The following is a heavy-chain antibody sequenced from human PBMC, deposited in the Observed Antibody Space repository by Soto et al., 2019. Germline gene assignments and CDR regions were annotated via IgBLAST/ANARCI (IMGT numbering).Heavy chain of an antibody. CDR3: ARQFGSDSSGHYYAY. D-gene: IGHD3-22*01. J-gene: IGHJ4*02. Sequence: QVQLVQSGAEVKKPGSSVKVSCKASGGTFSRHAISWVRQAPGQGLEWMGGIIPMFGTPNYAEKFQGRLSVTADESTNTGHMQLSSLRSEDTAVYYCARQFGSDSSGHYYAYWGQGTLVTVS. CDR1: GGTFSRHA. CDR2: IIPMFGTP. V-gene: IGHV1-69*01.